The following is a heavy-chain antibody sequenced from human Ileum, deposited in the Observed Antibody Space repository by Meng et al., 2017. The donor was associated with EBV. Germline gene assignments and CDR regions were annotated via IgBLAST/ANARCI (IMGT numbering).Heavy chain of an antibody. CDR2: INHSGST. CDR3: ARGNKVSDRGFDY. J-gene: IGHJ4*02. Sequence: VQLQQWCAGLLVPSETLALTCGGYGGSFSGYYWSWIRQPPGKGLEWIGEINHSGSTNYNPSLKSRVTISVDTSKNQFSLKLSSVTAADTAVYYCARGNKVSDRGFDYWGQGTLVTVSS. CDR1: GGSFSGYY. D-gene: IGHD3-10*01. V-gene: IGHV4-34*01.